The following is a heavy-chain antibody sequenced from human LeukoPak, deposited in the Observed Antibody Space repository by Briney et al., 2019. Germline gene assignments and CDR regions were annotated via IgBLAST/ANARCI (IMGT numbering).Heavy chain of an antibody. CDR3: AKRGVVIRVILVGFHKEAYYFDS. CDR2: ISGSGGGT. D-gene: IGHD3-22*01. Sequence: GGSLRLSCAVSGITLSNYGMSWVRQAPGRGLEWVAGISGSGGGTNYADSVKGRFTISRDNPKNTLYLQMNSLRAEDTAVYFCAKRGVVIRVILVGFHKEAYYFDSWGQGALVTVSS. CDR1: GITLSNYG. V-gene: IGHV3-23*01. J-gene: IGHJ4*02.